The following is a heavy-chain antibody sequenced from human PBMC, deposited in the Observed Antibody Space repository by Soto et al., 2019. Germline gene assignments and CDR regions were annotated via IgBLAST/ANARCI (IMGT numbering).Heavy chain of an antibody. CDR3: ARDPYDYIWGSDDAFDI. CDR2: IYYSGST. Sequence: SETLSLTCTVSGGSISSYYWSWIRQPPGKGLEWIGYIYYSGSTNYNPSLKSRVTISVDTSKNQFSLKLSSVTAADTAVYYCARDPYDYIWGSDDAFDIWGQGTMVTVSS. J-gene: IGHJ3*02. V-gene: IGHV4-59*01. CDR1: GGSISSYY. D-gene: IGHD3-16*01.